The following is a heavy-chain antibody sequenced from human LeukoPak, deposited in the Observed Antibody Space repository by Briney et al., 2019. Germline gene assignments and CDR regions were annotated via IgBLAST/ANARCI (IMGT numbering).Heavy chain of an antibody. CDR1: GYSFTNYW. Sequence: GESLKISCKGSGYSFTNYWIGWVRQMPGKGLEWMGIIYPGDSHTKYGPSFQGQVTISVDKSISTAYLQWSSLTASDTAMYYCARLWGSGYSNWFDPWGQGTLVTVSS. D-gene: IGHD3-3*01. CDR2: IYPGDSHT. V-gene: IGHV5-51*01. J-gene: IGHJ5*02. CDR3: ARLWGSGYSNWFDP.